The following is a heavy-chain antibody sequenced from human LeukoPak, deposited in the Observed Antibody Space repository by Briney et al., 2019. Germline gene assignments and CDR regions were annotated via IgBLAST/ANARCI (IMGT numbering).Heavy chain of an antibody. CDR2: INHSGST. D-gene: IGHD6-19*01. CDR3: ARDRGSLWQQWLCLDY. V-gene: IGHV4-34*01. CDR1: GGSFSGYY. Sequence: SETLSLTCAVYGGSFSGYYWSWIRQPPGKGLEWIGEINHSGSTNYNPSLKSRVTISVDTSKNQFSLKLSSVTAADTAVYYCARDRGSLWQQWLCLDYWGQGTLVTVSS. J-gene: IGHJ4*02.